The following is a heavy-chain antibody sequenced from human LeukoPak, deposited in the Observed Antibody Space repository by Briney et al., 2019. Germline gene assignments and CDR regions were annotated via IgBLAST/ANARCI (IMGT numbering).Heavy chain of an antibody. J-gene: IGHJ4*02. Sequence: TGGSLRLSCAASGFTFDKAWMTWVRQAPGKGLEWVSAISGSGGNTYYADSVKGRFTISRDNSKNTLYLQMNSLRAEDTAVYYCAKDRRAGSYDYWGQGTLVTVSS. CDR1: GFTFDKAW. D-gene: IGHD3-10*01. CDR2: ISGSGGNT. V-gene: IGHV3-23*01. CDR3: AKDRRAGSYDY.